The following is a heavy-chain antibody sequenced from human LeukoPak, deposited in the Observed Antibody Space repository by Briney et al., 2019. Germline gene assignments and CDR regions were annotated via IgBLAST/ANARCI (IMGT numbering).Heavy chain of an antibody. CDR2: IYTSGST. CDR3: AREDVDTAMVLDY. CDR1: GGSISSGSYY. Sequence: SQTLSLTCTVSGGSISSGSYYWSWIRQPAGKGLEWIGRIYTSGSTNYNPSLKSRVTISVDTSKNQFSLKLSSVTAADTAVYYCAREDVDTAMVLDYWDQGTLVTVSS. J-gene: IGHJ4*02. V-gene: IGHV4-61*02. D-gene: IGHD5-18*01.